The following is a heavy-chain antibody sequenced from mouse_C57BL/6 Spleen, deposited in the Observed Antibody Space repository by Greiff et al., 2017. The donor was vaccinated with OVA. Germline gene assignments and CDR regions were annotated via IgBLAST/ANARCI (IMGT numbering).Heavy chain of an antibody. J-gene: IGHJ3*01. Sequence: QVQLQQSGAELVRPGTSVKVSCKASGYAFTNYLIEWVKQRPGQGLEWIGVINPGSGGTNYNEKFKGKATLTADKSSSTAYMQLSSLTSEDSAVYFCARGYDYGDWFAYWGQGTLVTVSA. CDR3: ARGYDYGDWFAY. CDR1: GYAFTNYL. V-gene: IGHV1-54*01. CDR2: INPGSGGT. D-gene: IGHD2-4*01.